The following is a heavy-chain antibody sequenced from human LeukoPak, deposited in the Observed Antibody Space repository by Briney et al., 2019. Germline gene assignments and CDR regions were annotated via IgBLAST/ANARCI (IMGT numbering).Heavy chain of an antibody. CDR1: GFTFSSYA. CDR2: ISGSGGST. J-gene: IGHJ4*02. V-gene: IGHV3-23*01. CDR3: AKALGGATTKNPIEY. D-gene: IGHD1-26*01. Sequence: PGGSLGLSCAASGFTFSSYAMSWVRQAPGKGLEWVSAISGSGGSTYYADSVKGRFTISRDNPKNTLYLQMNSLRAEDTAVYYCAKALGGATTKNPIEYWGQGTLVTVSS.